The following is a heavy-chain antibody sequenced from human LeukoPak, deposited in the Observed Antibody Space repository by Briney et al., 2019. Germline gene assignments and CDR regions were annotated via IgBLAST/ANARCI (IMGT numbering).Heavy chain of an antibody. J-gene: IGHJ4*02. CDR2: ISGSGGST. Sequence: PGGSLRLSCAASGFTFSSYEMNWVRQAPGKGLEWVSAISGSGGSTYYADSVKGRFTISRDNSKNTLYLQMNSLRAEDTAVYYCAKEGKGSPTFDYWGQGTLVTVSS. CDR3: AKEGKGSPTFDY. V-gene: IGHV3-23*01. CDR1: GFTFSSYE. D-gene: IGHD4-23*01.